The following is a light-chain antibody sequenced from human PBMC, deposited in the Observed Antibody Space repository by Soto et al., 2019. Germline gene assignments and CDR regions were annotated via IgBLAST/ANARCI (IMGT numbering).Light chain of an antibody. Sequence: DIVMTQSPDSLAVSLGERATINCKSSQSVLYSSNNNNYIAWYQQKPGQSPKMLISWASTRESGVPDRFSGSGSGTEFTLTISSLQAEDAAVYYCQQYYDVPVTFGQGTRLE. V-gene: IGKV4-1*01. CDR2: WAS. J-gene: IGKJ5*01. CDR3: QQYYDVPVT. CDR1: QSVLYSSNNNNY.